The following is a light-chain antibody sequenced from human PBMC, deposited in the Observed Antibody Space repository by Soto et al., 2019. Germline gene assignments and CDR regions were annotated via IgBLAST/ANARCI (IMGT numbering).Light chain of an antibody. J-gene: IGKJ1*01. CDR1: QSVMSNY. CDR3: QQFGASLTWT. V-gene: IGKV3-20*01. Sequence: EVVLTQSPGSLSLSPWERATLSCRASQSVMSNYLSWYQQKPGQPPRLLIYGASSRATGIPDRFSGSGSGTDFTLTISRLEPEDFAVYYCQQFGASLTWTFGQGTKVDIK. CDR2: GAS.